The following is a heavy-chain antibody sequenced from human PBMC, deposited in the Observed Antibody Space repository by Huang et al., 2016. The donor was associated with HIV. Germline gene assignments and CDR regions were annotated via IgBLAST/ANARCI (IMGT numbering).Heavy chain of an antibody. CDR3: ARGFQAKPGDY. CDR1: GFTFRSYW. Sequence: EVHLVESGGGLVRPGRSLRFSCAASGFTFRSYWMNWVRQAPGRGLGWVANINLDGSERFYVDSVRGRFTISRDNANNSVSLQLNSLKAEDTGVCYCARGFQAKPGDYWGQGTLVTVSS. J-gene: IGHJ4*02. V-gene: IGHV3-7*01. CDR2: INLDGSER.